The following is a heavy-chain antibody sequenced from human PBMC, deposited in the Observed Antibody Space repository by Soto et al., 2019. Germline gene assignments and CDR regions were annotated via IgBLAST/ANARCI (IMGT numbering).Heavy chain of an antibody. CDR3: ARAKIAVAGPFDY. Sequence: QVQLVQSGAEVEKPGASVKVSCKASGYTFTSYAMHWVRQAPGQRLEWMGWINAGNGNTRYSQKFQGRVTITRDTSASTVYMELSSLRSEDTAVYYCARAKIAVAGPFDYRGQGTLVTVSS. CDR2: INAGNGNT. D-gene: IGHD6-19*01. CDR1: GYTFTSYA. V-gene: IGHV1-3*01. J-gene: IGHJ4*02.